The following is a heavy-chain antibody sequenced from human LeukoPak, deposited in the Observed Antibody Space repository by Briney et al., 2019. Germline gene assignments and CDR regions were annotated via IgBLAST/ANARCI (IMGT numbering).Heavy chain of an antibody. V-gene: IGHV3-48*01. J-gene: IGHJ3*02. CDR2: ITSSSSSI. Sequence: PGGSLRLSCAASGFTFNTYSMNWVRQAPGKGLEWVSYITSSSSSIYYADSVKGRFTISRDNAKNSLYLQMNSLRAEDTAVYYCARVTYSDAFDIWGQGTMVTVSS. CDR1: GFTFNTYS. CDR3: ARVTYSDAFDI. D-gene: IGHD2-21*01.